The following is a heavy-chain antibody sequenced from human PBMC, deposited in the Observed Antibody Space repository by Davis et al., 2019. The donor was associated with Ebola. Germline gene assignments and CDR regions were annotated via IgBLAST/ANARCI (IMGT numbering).Heavy chain of an antibody. CDR2: VILVFGTI. Sequence: SVKVSCKASGGTFSNSIISWVRQAPGQGLEWMGGVILVFGTITYAQKFQGRVTITADESTSTAYMELRSLRSEDTAVYYCARGKQISGVLILPAYFDYWGQGTLVTVSS. J-gene: IGHJ4*02. V-gene: IGHV1-69*13. D-gene: IGHD3-3*01. CDR1: GGTFSNSI. CDR3: ARGKQISGVLILPAYFDY.